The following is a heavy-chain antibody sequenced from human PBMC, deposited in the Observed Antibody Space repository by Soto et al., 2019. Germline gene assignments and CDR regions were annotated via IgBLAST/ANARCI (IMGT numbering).Heavy chain of an antibody. V-gene: IGHV1-69*06. CDR1: GGTFSSYA. Sequence: SVKVSCKASGGTFSSYAISWVRQAPGQGLEWMGGIIPIFGTANYAQKFQGRVTITADKSTSTAYMELSSLRSEDTAVYYCARAGGGDTTPRYYYGMDLWGQGTTVTVSS. CDR2: IIPIFGTA. CDR3: ARAGGGDTTPRYYYGMDL. D-gene: IGHD3-16*01. J-gene: IGHJ6*02.